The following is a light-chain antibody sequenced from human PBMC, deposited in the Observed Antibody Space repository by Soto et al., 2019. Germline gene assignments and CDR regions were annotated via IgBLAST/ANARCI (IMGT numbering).Light chain of an antibody. J-gene: IGKJ1*01. Sequence: TQSPATLSVSPGXRATLSCRASQSIYSNLAWYYQRPGQSPRLLIYGTSTRATGIPARFSGSGSGTEFTLTLSSLQAEDFAVYYCQQYNSWPQTYGQGTKVDIK. V-gene: IGKV3-15*01. CDR3: QQYNSWPQT. CDR1: QSIYSN. CDR2: GTS.